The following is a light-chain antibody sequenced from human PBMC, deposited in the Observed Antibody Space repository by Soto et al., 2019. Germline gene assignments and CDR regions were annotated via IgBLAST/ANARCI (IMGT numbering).Light chain of an antibody. CDR2: DVS. CDR1: SSDVGSYNL. J-gene: IGLJ1*01. Sequence: QSVLTQPASVSGSPGQSITISCTGTSSDVGSYNLVSWYQQHPGKAPKLMIYDVSKRPSGVPDRFSGSKSGNTASLTISGLQAEDEADYYCCSSAGAFYVFGTGTKVTVL. CDR3: CSSAGAFYV. V-gene: IGLV2-23*02.